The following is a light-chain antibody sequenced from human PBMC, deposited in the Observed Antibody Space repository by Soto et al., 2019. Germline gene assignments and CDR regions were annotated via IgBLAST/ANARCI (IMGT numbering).Light chain of an antibody. CDR3: QQPCHFPLWT. V-gene: IGKV3-11*01. CDR1: ENVRTF. CDR2: GAS. Sequence: EVVLTQSPATLSLSPGERATLSCRASENVRTFVDWYQQKPGQAPRLLIHGASNRSTGIPARFSGSGSGTDFTLTLSTLLHEDFAVFYCQQPCHFPLWTFCQATRVEI. J-gene: IGKJ1*01.